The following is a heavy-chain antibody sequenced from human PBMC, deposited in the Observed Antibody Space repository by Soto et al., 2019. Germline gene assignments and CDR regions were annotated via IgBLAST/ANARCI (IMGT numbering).Heavy chain of an antibody. CDR2: IWYDGSNE. CDR1: GFIFSSYG. Sequence: QVQLVESGGGVVQPGRSLRLSCAASGFIFSSYGMHWVRQTPGKGLEWVEVIWYDGSNEYYADSAKGRFTISRDNSKNTLYLQMNSLRAEDTAVYYCARDQLTSVAHYYGMDVWGQGTTVSVSS. V-gene: IGHV3-33*01. CDR3: ARDQLTSVAHYYGMDV. D-gene: IGHD1-1*01. J-gene: IGHJ6*02.